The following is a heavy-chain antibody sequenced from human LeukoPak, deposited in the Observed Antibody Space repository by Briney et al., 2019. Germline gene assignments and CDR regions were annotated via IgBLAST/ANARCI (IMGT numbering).Heavy chain of an antibody. D-gene: IGHD2-2*01. V-gene: IGHV3-23*01. CDR3: ARDLRRDSSTTTCYAFDY. J-gene: IGHJ4*02. CDR2: ISGSGGLT. Sequence: GGSLRLSCAVSGSIFSSYAMSWVRQAPGKGLEWVSVISGSGGLTYYADSVKGRFTISRDNSKNTLYLQMNSLRADDTAVYYCARDLRRDSSTTTCYAFDYWGQGTLVTVSS. CDR1: GSIFSSYA.